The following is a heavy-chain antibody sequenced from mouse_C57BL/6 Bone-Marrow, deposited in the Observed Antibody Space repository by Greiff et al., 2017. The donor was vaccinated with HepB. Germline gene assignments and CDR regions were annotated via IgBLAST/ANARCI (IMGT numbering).Heavy chain of an antibody. CDR3: ARYSNYPYYAMDY. V-gene: IGHV1-72*01. Sequence: QVQLKQPGAELVKPGASVKLSCKASGYTFTSYWMHWVKQRPGRGLEWIGRIDPNSGGTKYNEKFKSKATLTVDKPSSTAYMHLSSLTSEDSAVYYCARYSNYPYYAMDYWGQGTSVTVSS. D-gene: IGHD2-5*01. CDR2: IDPNSGGT. CDR1: GYTFTSYW. J-gene: IGHJ4*01.